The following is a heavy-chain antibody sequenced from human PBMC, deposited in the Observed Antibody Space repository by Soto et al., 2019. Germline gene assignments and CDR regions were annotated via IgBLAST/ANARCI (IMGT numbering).Heavy chain of an antibody. CDR3: ARDCSGGSCHPMDYYYGMDV. V-gene: IGHV1-69*13. J-gene: IGHJ6*02. CDR2: IIPIFGTA. CDR1: GGTFSSYA. D-gene: IGHD2-15*01. Sequence: SVKVSCKASGGTFSSYAISWVRQAPGQGLEWMGGIIPIFGTANYAQKFQGRVTITADESTSTAYMELSSLRSEDTAVYYCARDCSGGSCHPMDYYYGMDVWGQGTTVTVSS.